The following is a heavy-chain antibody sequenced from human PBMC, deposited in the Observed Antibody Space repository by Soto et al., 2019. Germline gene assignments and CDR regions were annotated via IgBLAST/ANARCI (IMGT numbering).Heavy chain of an antibody. CDR1: GGSFSGYY. CDR3: ASDSSSWDYYYYYMDV. J-gene: IGHJ6*03. D-gene: IGHD6-13*01. Sequence: SETLSLTCAVYGGSFSGYYWSWIRQPPGKGLEWIGEINHSGSTNYNPSLKSRVTISVDTSKNQFSLKLSSVTAADTAVYYCASDSSSWDYYYYYMDVWGKGTTVTVSS. CDR2: INHSGST. V-gene: IGHV4-34*01.